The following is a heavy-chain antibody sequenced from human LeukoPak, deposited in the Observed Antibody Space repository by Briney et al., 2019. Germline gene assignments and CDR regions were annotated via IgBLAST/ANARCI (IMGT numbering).Heavy chain of an antibody. D-gene: IGHD6-13*01. Sequence: GGSLRLSCAASGFTFSSYAMSWVRQAPGKGLEWVSAISGSGGSTYYADSVKGRFTISRDNSKNTLYLQMNSLRAEDTAVYYCAREASELGSSWNYFDYWGQGPLVTVSS. J-gene: IGHJ4*02. CDR1: GFTFSSYA. CDR3: AREASELGSSWNYFDY. CDR2: ISGSGGST. V-gene: IGHV3-23*01.